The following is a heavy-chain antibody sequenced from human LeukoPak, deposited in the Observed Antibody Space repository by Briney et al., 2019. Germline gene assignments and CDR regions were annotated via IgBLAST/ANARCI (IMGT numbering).Heavy chain of an antibody. J-gene: IGHJ4*02. CDR3: ARVPAFYYGDYWTSSNYFDY. CDR2: INPKSGAT. D-gene: IGHD4-17*01. Sequence: ASVKVSCKASGYSFTGYYMHWVRQAPGQGLEWMGWINPKSGATDYAQKFQGRVTMTRDTSISTAFMELSSLTSDDTAVYYCARVPAFYYGDYWTSSNYFDYWGQGTLVTVSS. V-gene: IGHV1-2*02. CDR1: GYSFTGYY.